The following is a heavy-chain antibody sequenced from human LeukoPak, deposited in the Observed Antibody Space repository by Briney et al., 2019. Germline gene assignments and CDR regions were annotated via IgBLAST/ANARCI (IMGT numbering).Heavy chain of an antibody. V-gene: IGHV4-31*03. CDR1: GGSISSGGYY. D-gene: IGHD3-16*02. Sequence: SETLSLTCTVSGGSISSGGYYWSWIRQHPGTGLEGIGYIYYSRSTYYNPSLKSRVTISVDTSKNQFSLKLSSVAAADTAVYYCARGTMITFGGVIPWYFDYWGQGTLVTVSS. CDR2: IYYSRST. CDR3: ARGTMITFGGVIPWYFDY. J-gene: IGHJ4*02.